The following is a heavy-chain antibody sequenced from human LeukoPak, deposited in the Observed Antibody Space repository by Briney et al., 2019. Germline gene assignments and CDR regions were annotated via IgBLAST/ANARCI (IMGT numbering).Heavy chain of an antibody. CDR3: AKITTD. Sequence: GGSLRLSCAASGFTFSDSAMSWVRQPPGKGLEWVSAMSASGTYYADSVKGRFTISRDNSKNTLYLQMNSLRAKDTAIYYCAKITTDWGQGTLVTVSS. V-gene: IGHV3-23*01. J-gene: IGHJ4*02. CDR2: MSASGT. CDR1: GFTFSDSA. D-gene: IGHD1-1*01.